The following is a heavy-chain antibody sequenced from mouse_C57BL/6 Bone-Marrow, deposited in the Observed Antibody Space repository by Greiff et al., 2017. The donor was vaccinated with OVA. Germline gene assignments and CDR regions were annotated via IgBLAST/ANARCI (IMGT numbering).Heavy chain of an antibody. D-gene: IGHD1-1*01. CDR2: INPNNGGT. Sequence: VQLQQSGPELVKPGASVKISCKASGYTFTDYYMHWVKQSHGKSLEWIGDINPNNGGTSYNQKFKGKAKLTVDKSSSTAYMELRSLTSEDSAVYYCARRDYYGSSDWYFDVWGTGTTVTVSS. CDR3: ARRDYYGSSDWYFDV. CDR1: GYTFTDYY. J-gene: IGHJ1*03. V-gene: IGHV1-26*01.